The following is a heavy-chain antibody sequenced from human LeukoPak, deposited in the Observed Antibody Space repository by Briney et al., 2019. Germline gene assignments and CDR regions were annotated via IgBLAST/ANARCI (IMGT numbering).Heavy chain of an antibody. Sequence: GGSLRLSCAASGFTFSSNHMSWVRQAPGKGLEWVSVIYSGGSTDYADSVKGRFTISRDNLKNTLYLQINSLRAEDTAVYYCARGPAGYNWGQGTLVTFSS. CDR3: ARGPAGYN. J-gene: IGHJ4*02. CDR2: IYSGGST. CDR1: GFTFSSNH. V-gene: IGHV3-53*01. D-gene: IGHD1-1*01.